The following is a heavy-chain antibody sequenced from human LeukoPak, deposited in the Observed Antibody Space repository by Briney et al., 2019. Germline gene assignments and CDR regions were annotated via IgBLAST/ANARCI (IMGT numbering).Heavy chain of an antibody. V-gene: IGHV3-9*01. CDR1: GFTFDDYA. D-gene: IGHD6-19*01. Sequence: GGSLRLSCAASGFTFDDYAMHWVRQAPGKGLEWVSGISWNSGSIGYADSEKGRFTISRDNAKNSLYLQMNSLRAEDTALYYCAKDVGSSGWSDLDYWGQGTLVTVSS. CDR3: AKDVGSSGWSDLDY. J-gene: IGHJ4*02. CDR2: ISWNSGSI.